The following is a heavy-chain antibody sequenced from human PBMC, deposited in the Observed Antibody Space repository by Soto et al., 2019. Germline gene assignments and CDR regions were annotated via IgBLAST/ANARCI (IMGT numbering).Heavy chain of an antibody. CDR3: AKKVNSGPGSQYFDY. J-gene: IGHJ4*02. D-gene: IGHD3-10*01. Sequence: GGSLRLSCAASGFTFSSYSMSWVRQAPGKGLEWVSGFRSGGDDGTTHYADSVKGRFTISRDNSKNTLFLQMDSPRAEDTAIYYCAKKVNSGPGSQYFDYWGQGTLVTVSS. CDR2: FRSGGDDGTT. CDR1: GFTFSSYS. V-gene: IGHV3-23*01.